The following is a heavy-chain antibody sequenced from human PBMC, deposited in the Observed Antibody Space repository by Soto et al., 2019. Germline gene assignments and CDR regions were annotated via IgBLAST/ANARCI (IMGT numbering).Heavy chain of an antibody. Sequence: AAVNVSCQTSGCTFINFVITGVRQAPGQGLEWVGKIRGYNGDTNYAPTLQGRVTMTTDTSTSTAYLELRTLRSDGTAVYYCARGRHRNPDYWGQGTLVTVSS. V-gene: IGHV1-18*04. J-gene: IGHJ4*02. CDR2: IRGYNGDT. CDR1: GCTFINFV. D-gene: IGHD4-4*01. CDR3: ARGRHRNPDY.